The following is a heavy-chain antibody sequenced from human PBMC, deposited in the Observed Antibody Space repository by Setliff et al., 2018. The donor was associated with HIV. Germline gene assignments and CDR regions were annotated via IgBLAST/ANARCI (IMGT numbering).Heavy chain of an antibody. CDR1: GGSISGYS. V-gene: IGHV4-4*07. J-gene: IGHJ6*03. Sequence: SETLSLTCTVSGGSISGYSWSWIRQPAGKGLEWIGRIYTSGSTNYNPSLKSRVTMSVDTSKNQFSLRLCSVTAADTAMYYCARERSSGYYYEHYYYMDVWGKGTTVTVSS. CDR2: IYTSGST. D-gene: IGHD3-22*01. CDR3: ARERSSGYYYEHYYYMDV.